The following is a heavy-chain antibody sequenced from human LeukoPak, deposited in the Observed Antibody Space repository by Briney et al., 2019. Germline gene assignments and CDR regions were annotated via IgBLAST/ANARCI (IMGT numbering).Heavy chain of an antibody. V-gene: IGHV1-46*01. J-gene: IGHJ4*02. CDR1: GYTFTSYY. Sequence: ASVKVSCKASGYTFTSYYMHWVRQAPGQGLEWMVIINPSGGSTSYAQKFQGRVTMTRDTSTSTVYMELSSLRSEDTPVYYCARDGDAFRASPGGEDFDYWGQGTLVTVSS. CDR3: ARDGDAFRASPGGEDFDY. CDR2: INPSGGST. D-gene: IGHD4-17*01.